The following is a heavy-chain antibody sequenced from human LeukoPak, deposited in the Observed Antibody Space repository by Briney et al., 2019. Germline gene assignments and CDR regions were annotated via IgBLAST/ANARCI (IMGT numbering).Heavy chain of an antibody. CDR3: ASVSSSWYKVEYFQH. J-gene: IGHJ1*01. D-gene: IGHD6-13*01. CDR1: GFSFSSYW. CDR2: IKQDGSEK. Sequence: PGGSLRLSCAASGFSFSSYWMSWARQAPGKGLEWVANIKQDGSEKYYVDSVKGRLTISRDNAKNSLYLQMNSLRAEDTAVYYCASVSSSWYKVEYFQHWGQGTLVTVSS. V-gene: IGHV3-7*01.